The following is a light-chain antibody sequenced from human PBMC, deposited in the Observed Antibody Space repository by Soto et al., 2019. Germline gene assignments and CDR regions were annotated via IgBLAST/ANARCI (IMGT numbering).Light chain of an antibody. CDR3: AAWDDSLNAWV. CDR2: SNN. CDR1: SSNIGSNS. J-gene: IGLJ3*02. V-gene: IGLV1-44*01. Sequence: QSVLTQPPSASGTPGQRVTISCSGSSSNIGSNSVNWYQQFPGTAPKLLIYSNNQRSSGVPDRFSGSKSGTSASLAISGLQSEEEADYYCAAWDDSLNAWVFGGGTKLTVL.